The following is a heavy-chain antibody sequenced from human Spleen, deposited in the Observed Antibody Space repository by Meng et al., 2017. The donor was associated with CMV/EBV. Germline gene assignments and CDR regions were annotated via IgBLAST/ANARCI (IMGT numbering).Heavy chain of an antibody. V-gene: IGHV1-2*02. CDR1: GYTFTGHF. CDR3: ARNPPSTGDFDY. D-gene: IGHD3-10*01. J-gene: IGHJ4*02. CDR2: IHPNTGGT. Sequence: ASVKVSCKASGYTFTGHFMHWVRQAPGQGLEWMGWIHPNTGGTNYAQNFQGRVTMTRDTSIRTVYMELSSLRSEDTAVYYCARNPPSTGDFDYWGQGTVVTVSS.